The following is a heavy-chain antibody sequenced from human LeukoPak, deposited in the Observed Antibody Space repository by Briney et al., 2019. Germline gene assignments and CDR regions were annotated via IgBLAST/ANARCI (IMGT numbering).Heavy chain of an antibody. D-gene: IGHD6-6*01. Sequence: GGSLRLSCAASGFTFSNAWMSWVRQAPGKGLEWVGRIKSKTDGGTTDYAAPVKGRFTISRDDSKNTLYLQMNSLKTEDTAVYYCTTGLYSSYRGIQHWGQGTLVTVSS. CDR1: GFTFSNAW. CDR3: TTGLYSSYRGIQH. V-gene: IGHV3-15*01. J-gene: IGHJ1*01. CDR2: IKSKTDGGTT.